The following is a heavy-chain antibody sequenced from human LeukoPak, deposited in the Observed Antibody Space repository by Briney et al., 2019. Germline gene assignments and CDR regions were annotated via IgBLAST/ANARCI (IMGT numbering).Heavy chain of an antibody. CDR3: AKDRGYSHGFEY. CDR2: IGSGSSVI. J-gene: IGHJ4*02. V-gene: IGHV3-48*02. CDR1: GFTFSSFG. Sequence: GGSLRLSCVASGFTFSSFGMNWARQAPGKGLEWVSYIGSGSSVIHYADSVKGRFTIFRDNAKNSLYLQMNSLRDEDAAVYYCAKDRGYSHGFEYWGQGTLVTVSS. D-gene: IGHD5-12*01.